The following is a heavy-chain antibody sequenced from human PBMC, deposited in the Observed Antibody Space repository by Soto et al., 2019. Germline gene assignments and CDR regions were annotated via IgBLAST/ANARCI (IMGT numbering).Heavy chain of an antibody. J-gene: IGHJ4*02. CDR1: GFTFSNAW. Sequence: EVQLVESGGGLVKPGGSLRLSCAASGFTFSNAWMNWVRQAPGKGLEWVGRIKSKTDGGTTDYAAPVKGRFTISRDDSKNTLYLQMNSLKTEDTAVYYCTTEDGYNLLPFDYWGQGTLVTVSS. CDR3: TTEDGYNLLPFDY. V-gene: IGHV3-15*07. CDR2: IKSKTDGGTT. D-gene: IGHD2-15*01.